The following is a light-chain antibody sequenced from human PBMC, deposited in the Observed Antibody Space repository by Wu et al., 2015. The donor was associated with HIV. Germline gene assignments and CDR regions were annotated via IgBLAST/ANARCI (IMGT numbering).Light chain of an antibody. V-gene: IGKV3-20*01. CDR3: QQYGSSPWT. Sequence: EIVLTQSPGTLSLSPGDTATLSCRASQSVISNYLAWYQHKPGQAPRLLVYGTSSRATGIPDRFSGSGSGTDFTLTISRVEPEDFAVYFCQQYGSSPWTFGQGTKVEIK. CDR2: GTS. CDR1: QSVISNY. J-gene: IGKJ1*01.